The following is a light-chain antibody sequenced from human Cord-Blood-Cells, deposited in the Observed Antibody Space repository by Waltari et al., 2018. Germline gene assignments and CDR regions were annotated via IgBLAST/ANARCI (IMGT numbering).Light chain of an antibody. CDR3: SSYTSSSTWV. V-gene: IGLV2-14*01. J-gene: IGLJ3*02. Sequence: QSALTHPASVSGSPGQSITISCTGTSSDVGGYNYVSWYQQHPGKAPKLMIYDVSKRPSGVSNRFSGSKSGTTASLTISGLQAEDEADYYCSSYTSSSTWVFGGGTKLTVL. CDR2: DVS. CDR1: SSDVGGYNY.